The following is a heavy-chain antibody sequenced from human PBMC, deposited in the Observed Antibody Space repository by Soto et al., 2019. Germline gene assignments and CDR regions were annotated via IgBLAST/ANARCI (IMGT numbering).Heavy chain of an antibody. D-gene: IGHD1-26*01. CDR2: IIPIFGTA. CDR1: GGTFSSYA. CDR3: ARARYSGGYHGCDY. J-gene: IGHJ4*02. V-gene: IGHV1-69*01. Sequence: QVQLVQSGAEVKKPGSSVKVSCKASGGTFSSYAISWVRQAPGQGLEWMGGIIPIFGTANYAQEFQGRVTITEDESTSTADMELSSLRSEDTAVYYCARARYSGGYHGCDYWGQGPLVTVSS.